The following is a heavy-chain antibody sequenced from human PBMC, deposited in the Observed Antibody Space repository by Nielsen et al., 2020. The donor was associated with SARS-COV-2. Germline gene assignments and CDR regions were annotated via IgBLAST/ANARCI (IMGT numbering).Heavy chain of an antibody. D-gene: IGHD3-3*01. J-gene: IGHJ6*03. CDR3: AKGNPFGVVTDFYYYHLDV. V-gene: IGHV1-24*01. CDR2: IIPTFATT. Sequence: ASVKVSCKVSGYTLTELSMHWVRLAPGQGLKWMGGIIPTFATTNYAQQFQGRVTITADASTNTVYMELRSLRSEDTAVYYCAKGNPFGVVTDFYYYHLDVWGKGTTVTVSS. CDR1: GYTLTELS.